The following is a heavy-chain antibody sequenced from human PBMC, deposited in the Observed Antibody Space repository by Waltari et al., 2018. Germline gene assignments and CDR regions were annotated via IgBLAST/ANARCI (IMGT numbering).Heavy chain of an antibody. Sequence: QVQLQQWGAGLLKPSETLSLTCAVYGGSFSGYYWSWIRQPPGKGLVWIGEINHSGSTNYTPSLKSRVTISVDTSKNQFSLKLSSVTAADTAVYYCARGRGVGTYGMDVWGQGTTVTVSS. CDR3: ARGRGVGTYGMDV. J-gene: IGHJ6*02. CDR2: INHSGST. V-gene: IGHV4-34*01. CDR1: GGSFSGYY. D-gene: IGHD3-10*01.